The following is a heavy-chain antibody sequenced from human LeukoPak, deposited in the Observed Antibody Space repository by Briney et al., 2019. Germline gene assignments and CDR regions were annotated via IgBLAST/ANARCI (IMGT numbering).Heavy chain of an antibody. Sequence: SETLSLTCTVSGGSISSNNYFWGWIRQPPGKGLEWIGSIYYSGSTYYNPSVKSRVNISVDTSKNQFSLKLSSVTAADTAVYYCASGTTGWTHYDMDVWGQGTTVTVSS. CDR2: IYYSGST. CDR3: ASGTTGWTHYDMDV. V-gene: IGHV4-39*07. D-gene: IGHD4-17*01. CDR1: GGSISSNNYF. J-gene: IGHJ6*02.